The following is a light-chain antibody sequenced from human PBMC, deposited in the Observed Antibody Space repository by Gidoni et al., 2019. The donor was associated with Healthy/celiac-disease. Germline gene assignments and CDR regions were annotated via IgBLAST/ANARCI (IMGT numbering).Light chain of an antibody. CDR2: DAS. CDR3: QQINSYPTWT. Sequence: AIQLTQSPSSLSASVGDRVTITCRASQGISSALAWYQQKPGKAPKLLIYDASSLESGVPSRFSGSGSGTDFTLTISSLQPEDFATYYCQQINSYPTWTFGQGTKVEIK. J-gene: IGKJ1*01. CDR1: QGISSA. V-gene: IGKV1-13*02.